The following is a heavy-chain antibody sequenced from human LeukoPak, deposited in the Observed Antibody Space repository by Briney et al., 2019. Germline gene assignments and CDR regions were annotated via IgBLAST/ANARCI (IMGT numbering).Heavy chain of an antibody. CDR2: INPSGNIT. V-gene: IGHV1-46*01. J-gene: IGHJ4*02. CDR1: GDTFTSYY. Sequence: GASVKVSCKASGDTFTSYYIHWVRQAPGQGLEWMGIINPSGNITTYIQKFQGRVTMTSDASSSTVYMELSSLTSEDTAVYYCAREAPSTCYFDYWGQGNLVTVSS. D-gene: IGHD2-2*01. CDR3: AREAPSTCYFDY.